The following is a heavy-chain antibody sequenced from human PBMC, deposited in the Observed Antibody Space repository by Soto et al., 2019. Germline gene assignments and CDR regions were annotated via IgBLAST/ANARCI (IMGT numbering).Heavy chain of an antibody. Sequence: PSETLSLTCTVSGGSISSYYWSWIRQPPGKGLEWIGYIYYSGSTNYNPSLKSRVTISVDTSKNQFSLKLSSVTAADTAVYYCAREWFGEYYYYMDVWGKGTTVTVSS. V-gene: IGHV4-59*01. CDR1: GGSISSYY. D-gene: IGHD3-10*01. J-gene: IGHJ6*03. CDR3: AREWFGEYYYYMDV. CDR2: IYYSGST.